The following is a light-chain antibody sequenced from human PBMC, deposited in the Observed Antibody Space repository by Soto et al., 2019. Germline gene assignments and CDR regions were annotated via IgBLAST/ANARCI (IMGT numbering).Light chain of an antibody. Sequence: QSALAQPASVSGSPGQSITMSCTGTSSDGGGYNYVSWYQQHPGKAPKLMIYDVSNRPSGVSNRFSGSKSGNTASLTISGLQAEDEADYYCSSYTSSSTRHVVFGGGTKLTVL. CDR1: SSDGGGYNY. CDR3: SSYTSSSTRHVV. J-gene: IGLJ2*01. CDR2: DVS. V-gene: IGLV2-14*01.